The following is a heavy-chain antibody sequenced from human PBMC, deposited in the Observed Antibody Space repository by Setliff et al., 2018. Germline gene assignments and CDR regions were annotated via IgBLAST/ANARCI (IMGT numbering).Heavy chain of an antibody. Sequence: TLSLTCTVSGGSISSGLYYWSWIRQPAGRGLEWIGRLYAGGSTNYNPSHKSRATISGDTCNDRLSLRLSSVTAADTAVYYCARTTGSTHNWLDPWSPGTLVTVSS. CDR3: ARTTGSTHNWLDP. J-gene: IGHJ5*02. D-gene: IGHD1-1*01. CDR2: LYAGGST. V-gene: IGHV4-61*02. CDR1: GGSISSGLYY.